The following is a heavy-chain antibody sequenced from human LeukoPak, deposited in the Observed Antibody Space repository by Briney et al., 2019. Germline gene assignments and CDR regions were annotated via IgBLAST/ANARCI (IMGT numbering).Heavy chain of an antibody. CDR1: GFTFSSYS. CDR2: ISSSSSTI. Sequence: PGGSLRLSCAASGFTFSSYSMNWVRQAPGKGLEWVSYISSSSSTIYYADSVKGRFTISRDNAKNSLYLQMNSQRAEDTAVYYFARDLIPTRDIVVVVAATGAFDIWGQGTMVTVSS. V-gene: IGHV3-48*01. J-gene: IGHJ3*02. D-gene: IGHD2-15*01. CDR3: ARDLIPTRDIVVVVAATGAFDI.